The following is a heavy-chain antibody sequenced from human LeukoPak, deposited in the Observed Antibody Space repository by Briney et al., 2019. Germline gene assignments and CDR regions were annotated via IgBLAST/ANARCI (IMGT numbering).Heavy chain of an antibody. CDR3: ARDRAAAAGIRQGTFYY. CDR1: GFTFSSYG. D-gene: IGHD6-13*01. CDR2: IWYDGSNK. Sequence: GGSLRLSCAASGFTFSSYGMHWVRQAPGKGQEWVAVIWYDGSNKYYADSVKGRFTISRDNSKNTLYLQMNSLRAEDTAVYYCARDRAAAAGIRQGTFYYWGQGTLVTVSS. V-gene: IGHV3-33*01. J-gene: IGHJ4*02.